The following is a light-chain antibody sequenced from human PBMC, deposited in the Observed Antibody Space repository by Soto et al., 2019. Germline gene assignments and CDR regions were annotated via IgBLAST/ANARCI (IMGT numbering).Light chain of an antibody. V-gene: IGKV1-39*01. J-gene: IGKJ1*01. CDR3: HQSYNTPWT. Sequence: DIQMTQSPSSLSASVGARVTITCRASQSINNYLNWYQQKPGKAPNLLIYAASNLQSGVPSRFSGSGSGAYFTLTVSSLQPEDFATYFCHQSYNTPWTFGQGTRVEIK. CDR1: QSINNY. CDR2: AAS.